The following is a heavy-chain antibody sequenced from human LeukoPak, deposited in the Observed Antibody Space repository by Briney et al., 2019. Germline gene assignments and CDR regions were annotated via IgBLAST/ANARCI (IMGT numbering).Heavy chain of an antibody. CDR1: GGTFSSYA. D-gene: IGHD3-22*01. J-gene: IGHJ4*02. CDR3: ARIDSSGYYQFDY. V-gene: IGHV1-69*13. CDR2: IIPIFGTA. Sequence: ASVKVSCKASGGTFSSYAISWVRQAPGQGLEWMGGIIPIFGTANYAQKFQGRVTITADESTSTAYMELSSLRSEDTAVYYCARIDSSGYYQFDYWGQGTLVTVSS.